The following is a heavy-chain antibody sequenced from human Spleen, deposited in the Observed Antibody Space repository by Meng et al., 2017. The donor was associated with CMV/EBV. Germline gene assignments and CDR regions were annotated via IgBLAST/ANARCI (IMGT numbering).Heavy chain of an antibody. CDR1: GDSIRSYH. D-gene: IGHD1-26*01. CDR2: AFHSGTT. J-gene: IGHJ6*02. Sequence: SETLSLTCTVSGDSIRSYHWSWIRQPPGKGLEWIGYAFHSGTTNKNPSLQSRVMISVDTSKNHFSLRLRSVAAADTAVYYCVRMYSGSYSPYGMDVWGQGTTVTVSS. V-gene: IGHV4-59*01. CDR3: VRMYSGSYSPYGMDV.